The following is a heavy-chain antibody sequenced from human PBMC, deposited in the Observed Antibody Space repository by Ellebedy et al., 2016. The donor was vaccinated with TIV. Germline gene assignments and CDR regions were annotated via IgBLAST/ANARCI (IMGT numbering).Heavy chain of an antibody. V-gene: IGHV1-18*01. J-gene: IGHJ4*02. CDR2: INTYNGNT. Sequence: AASVKVSCKTSGYIFTTYAISWVRQAPGQGFEWMGWINTYNGNTEYAQKLQGRVTVTTDTSTSTVYMELRSLRSDDTAVYYCARGLYWGQGNLVTVSS. CDR1: GYIFTTYA. CDR3: ARGLY.